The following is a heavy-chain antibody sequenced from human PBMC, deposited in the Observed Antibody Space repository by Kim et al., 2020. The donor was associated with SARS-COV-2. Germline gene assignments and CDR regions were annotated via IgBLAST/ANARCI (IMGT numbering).Heavy chain of an antibody. CDR2: ISWNSGSI. D-gene: IGHD3-22*01. V-gene: IGHV3-9*01. CDR3: AKDTLRYYYDSSGYDAFDI. Sequence: GGSLRLSCAASGFTFDDYAMHWVRQAPGKGLEWVSGISWNSGSIGYADSVKGRFTISRDNAKNSLYLQMNRLRAEDTALYYCAKDTLRYYYDSSGYDAFDIWGQGTMVTVSS. J-gene: IGHJ3*02. CDR1: GFTFDDYA.